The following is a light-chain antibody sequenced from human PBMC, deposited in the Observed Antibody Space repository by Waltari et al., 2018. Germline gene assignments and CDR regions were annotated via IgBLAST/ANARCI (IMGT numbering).Light chain of an antibody. Sequence: SALTQPASVSASPGQSITITCTGISHYGWGDNFVFWYQQHPGKAPQVIIFEISKRPSGVSNRFSGSKSGNTASLTISGLQAEDEANYYCCAYVGYSTWVFGGGTKLTVV. CDR2: EIS. V-gene: IGLV2-23*02. CDR1: SHYGWGDNF. CDR3: CAYVGYSTWV. J-gene: IGLJ3*02.